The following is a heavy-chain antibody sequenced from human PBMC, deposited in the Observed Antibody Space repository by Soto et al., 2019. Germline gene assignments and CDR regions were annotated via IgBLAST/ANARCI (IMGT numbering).Heavy chain of an antibody. Sequence: PSETLSLTCAVSGYSISSGYYWGWIRQPPGKGLEWIGSIYHSGSTYYNPSLKSRVTISVDTSKNQFSLKLSSVTAADTAVYYCARGGITMVRGGGYYYYGMDVWGQGTTVTVSS. CDR1: GYSISSGYY. J-gene: IGHJ6*02. V-gene: IGHV4-38-2*01. D-gene: IGHD3-10*01. CDR3: ARGGITMVRGGGYYYYGMDV. CDR2: IYHSGST.